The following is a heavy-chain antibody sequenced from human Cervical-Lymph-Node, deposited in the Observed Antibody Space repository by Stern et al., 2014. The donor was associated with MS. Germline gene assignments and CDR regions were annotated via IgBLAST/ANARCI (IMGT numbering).Heavy chain of an antibody. CDR1: GFTFSSYA. J-gene: IGHJ4*02. V-gene: IGHV3-30*01. CDR3: AREMIAAAGTIPFDY. CDR2: ISYDGSNK. D-gene: IGHD6-13*01. Sequence: QVQLVQSGGGVVQPGRSLRLSCAASGFTFSSYAMHWVRQAPGKGLEWVAVISYDGSNKYYADSVKGRFTISRDNSKKTLYLQMNSLRAEDTAVYYCAREMIAAAGTIPFDYWGQGTVVTVSS.